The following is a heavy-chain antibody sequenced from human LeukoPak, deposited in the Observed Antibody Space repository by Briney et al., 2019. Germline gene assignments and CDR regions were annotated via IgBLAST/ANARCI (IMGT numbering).Heavy chain of an antibody. J-gene: IGHJ4*02. V-gene: IGHV1-46*01. CDR3: ARAFGTYCSSTSCQIDY. CDR2: INPSGGST. Sequence: ASVKVSCKASGYTFTSYYMHWVRQAPGQGLEWMGIINPSGGSTSYAQKFQGRVTMTRDTSTSTVYMELSSLRSEDTAVYYCARAFGTYCSSTSCQIDYWGQGTLVTVSS. D-gene: IGHD2-2*01. CDR1: GYTFTSYY.